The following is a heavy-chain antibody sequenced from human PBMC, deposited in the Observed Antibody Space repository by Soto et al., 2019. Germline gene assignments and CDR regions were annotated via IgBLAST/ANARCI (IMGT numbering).Heavy chain of an antibody. CDR3: ARDGYYYDSSGYYPD. V-gene: IGHV4-59*01. CDR2: IYYSGST. D-gene: IGHD3-22*01. J-gene: IGHJ4*02. Sequence: SETLSLTCTVSGGSISSYYWSWIRRPPGKGLEWIGYIYYSGSTNYNPSLKSRVTISVDTSKNQFSLKLSSVTAADTAVYYCARDGYYYDSSGYYPDWGQGTLVTVSS. CDR1: GGSISSYY.